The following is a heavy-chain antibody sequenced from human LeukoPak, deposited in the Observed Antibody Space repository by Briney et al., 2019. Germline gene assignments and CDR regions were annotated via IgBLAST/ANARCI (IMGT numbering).Heavy chain of an antibody. CDR3: ARNVRTMVRETEVDWFDP. J-gene: IGHJ5*02. Sequence: ASVKVSCKASGYTFTGYYMHWVRQAPGQGLEWMGWINPNSGGTNYAQKFQGRVTMTRDTSISTAYMERSRLRSDDTAVYYCARNVRTMVRETEVDWFDPWGQGTLVTVSS. CDR1: GYTFTGYY. V-gene: IGHV1-2*02. D-gene: IGHD3-10*01. CDR2: INPNSGGT.